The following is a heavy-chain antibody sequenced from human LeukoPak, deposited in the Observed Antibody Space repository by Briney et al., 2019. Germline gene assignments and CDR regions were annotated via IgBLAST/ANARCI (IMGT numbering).Heavy chain of an antibody. Sequence: GGSLRLSCAAYGFTFSSYAMSWVRQAPGKGLEWVSAISGSGGSTYYADSVKGRFTISRDNSKNTLYLQMNSLRAEDTAVYYCAKPPMRVRGLYFDYWGQGTLVTVSS. J-gene: IGHJ4*02. D-gene: IGHD3-10*01. CDR1: GFTFSSYA. V-gene: IGHV3-23*01. CDR2: ISGSGGST. CDR3: AKPPMRVRGLYFDY.